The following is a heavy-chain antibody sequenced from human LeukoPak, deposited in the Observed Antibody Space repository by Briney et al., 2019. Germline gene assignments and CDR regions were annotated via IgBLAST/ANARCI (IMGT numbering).Heavy chain of an antibody. CDR3: AREPPNCSGTSCYTGDWDY. D-gene: IGHD2-2*02. J-gene: IGHJ4*02. Sequence: SETLSLTCTVSGGSISSGGYYWSWIRQPPGKGLEWIGYIYHSGSTYYNPSLKSRVTISVDRSKNQFSLKLSSVTAADTAVYYCAREPPNCSGTSCYTGDWDYWGQGTLVTVSS. CDR1: GGSISSGGYY. V-gene: IGHV4-30-2*01. CDR2: IYHSGST.